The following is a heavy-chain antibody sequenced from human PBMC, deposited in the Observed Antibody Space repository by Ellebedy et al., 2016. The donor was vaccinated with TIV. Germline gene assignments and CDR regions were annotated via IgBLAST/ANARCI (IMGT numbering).Heavy chain of an antibody. Sequence: GESLKISCAASGFTFSSYWMSWVRQAPGKGLEWVANIKQDGSEKYYVDSVKGRFTISRDNAKNSLYLQMKSLRAEDTAVYYCAGVYDSIDYWGQGTLVTVSS. J-gene: IGHJ4*02. CDR1: GFTFSSYW. CDR3: AGVYDSIDY. CDR2: IKQDGSEK. V-gene: IGHV3-7*01. D-gene: IGHD3-22*01.